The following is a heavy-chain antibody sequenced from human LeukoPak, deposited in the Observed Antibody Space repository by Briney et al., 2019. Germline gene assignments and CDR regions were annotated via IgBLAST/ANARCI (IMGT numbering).Heavy chain of an antibody. V-gene: IGHV4-34*01. CDR2: INHSGST. D-gene: IGHD2-2*01. J-gene: IGHJ4*02. Sequence: SETLSLTCAVYGGSFSGYYWSWIRQPPGKGLEWIGEINHSGSTNYNPSLKSRVTISVDTSKNQFSLRLTSVTAADTAVYYCARLWMRDIVVVPAATYFDYWGQGTLVTVSS. CDR3: ARLWMRDIVVVPAATYFDY. CDR1: GGSFSGYY.